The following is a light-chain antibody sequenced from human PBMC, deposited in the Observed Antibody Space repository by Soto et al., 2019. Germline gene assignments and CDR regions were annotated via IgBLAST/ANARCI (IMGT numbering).Light chain of an antibody. CDR3: SSYTSSATHWV. CDR2: DVT. CDR1: SSDGGGYNY. J-gene: IGLJ3*02. Sequence: QSALTQPASVSGFPGQSITISCTRTSSDGGGYNYVSWYQQHPGKAPRLMIYDVTNRPSGVSSRFSGSKSGNTASLTISGLQAEDEADYYCSSYTSSATHWVFGGGTKLTVL. V-gene: IGLV2-14*01.